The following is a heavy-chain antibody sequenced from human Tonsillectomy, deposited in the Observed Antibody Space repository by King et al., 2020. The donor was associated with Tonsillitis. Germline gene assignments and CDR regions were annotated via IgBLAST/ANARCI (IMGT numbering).Heavy chain of an antibody. CDR2: INHSGST. CDR1: GGSFSGYH. D-gene: IGHD3-22*01. CDR3: AGDTYYYDISGYYPHCGMDV. Sequence: VQLPQWGAGLLKPSETLSLTCAVYGGSFSGYHWSWIRQPPGKALEWIGEINHSGSTNYNPSLKSRVTISLDTSKNQFSLKLSSVTAADTAVYYCAGDTYYYDISGYYPHCGMDVWGHGTTVTVSS. V-gene: IGHV4-34*01. J-gene: IGHJ6*02.